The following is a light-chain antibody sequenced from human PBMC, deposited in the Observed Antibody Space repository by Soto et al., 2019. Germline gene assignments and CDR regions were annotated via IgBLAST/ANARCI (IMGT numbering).Light chain of an antibody. V-gene: IGKV3-11*01. CDR2: DAS. CDR3: QQANSFPLT. CDR1: QSVSTY. Sequence: EIVLTQSPATLSLSPGERATLSCRASQSVSTYLAWYQQRPGQAPRLLIYDASYRATDIPPRFSGSGSGTDFTLTISSLQPEDFAIYYCQQANSFPLTFGGGTKVDIK. J-gene: IGKJ4*01.